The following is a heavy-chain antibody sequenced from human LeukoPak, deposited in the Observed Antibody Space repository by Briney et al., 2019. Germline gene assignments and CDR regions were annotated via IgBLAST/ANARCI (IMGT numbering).Heavy chain of an antibody. V-gene: IGHV3-30*18. CDR2: ISYDGSNK. J-gene: IGHJ5*02. CDR1: GFTFSSYG. Sequence: GGSLRLSCAASGFTFSSYGMHWVRQAPGKGLEWVAVISYDGSNKYYADSVKGRFTISRDNSKNTLYLQINSLRAEDTAVYYCAKDIGGFDPWGQGTLVTVSS. D-gene: IGHD3-16*02. CDR3: AKDIGGFDP.